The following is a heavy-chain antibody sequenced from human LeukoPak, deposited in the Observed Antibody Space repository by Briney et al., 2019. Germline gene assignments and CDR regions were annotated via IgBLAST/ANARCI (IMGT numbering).Heavy chain of an antibody. J-gene: IGHJ3*02. CDR1: GFTFSSYA. CDR3: AKPSSGYTSFHI. D-gene: IGHD3-22*01. Sequence: PGGSLRLSCAASGFTFSSYAMSWVRQAPGKGLEWVSAISSSGGSTYYADSMKGRFTISRDNSKNTLYLQMSSLRAEDTAVYYCAKPSSGYTSFHIWGQGTMVTVSS. CDR2: ISSSGGST. V-gene: IGHV3-23*01.